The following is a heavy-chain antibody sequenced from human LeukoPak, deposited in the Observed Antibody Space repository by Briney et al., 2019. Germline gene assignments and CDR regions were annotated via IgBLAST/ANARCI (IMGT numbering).Heavy chain of an antibody. CDR3: TTFFTRVVVITTGEDY. CDR2: ISGSGGST. V-gene: IGHV3-23*01. J-gene: IGHJ4*02. Sequence: GGSLRLSCAASGFTFSSYGMSWVRQAPGKGLEWVSAISGSGGSTYYADSVKGRFTISRDNSKNTLYLQMNSLKTEDTAVYYCTTFFTRVVVITTGEDYWGQGTLVTVSS. CDR1: GFTFSSYG. D-gene: IGHD3-22*01.